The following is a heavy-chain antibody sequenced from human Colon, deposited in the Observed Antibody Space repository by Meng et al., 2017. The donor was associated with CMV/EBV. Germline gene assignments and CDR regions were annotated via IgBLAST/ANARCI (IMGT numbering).Heavy chain of an antibody. J-gene: IGHJ4*02. D-gene: IGHD3-22*01. CDR2: ISSSSAYI. CDR1: GFTFSSYS. Sequence: GESLKISCADSGFTFSSYSMNWVRQAPGKGLGWVSSISSSSAYIYYADSVKGRFTISRDNAKNSLYLQMNSLRAEDTAVYYCAGAGPSMVVGGYYFDYRGQGTLVTVSS. CDR3: AGAGPSMVVGGYYFDY. V-gene: IGHV3-21*01.